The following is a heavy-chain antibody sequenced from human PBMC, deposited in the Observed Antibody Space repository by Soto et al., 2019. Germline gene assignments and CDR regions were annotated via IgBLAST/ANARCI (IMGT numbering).Heavy chain of an antibody. CDR3: ATVDISTWIDGMDV. CDR2: TFPMFGKA. Sequence: SVKVSGEASGGTFSSYAISWVRQAPGQGLEWMGGTFPMFGKANYAQKFQGRVTISADKSTSTAYMELSSLRSEDTAVYYCATVDISTWIDGMDVWGQGTTVTVSS. J-gene: IGHJ6*02. CDR1: GGTFSSYA. V-gene: IGHV1-69*06. D-gene: IGHD2-2*01.